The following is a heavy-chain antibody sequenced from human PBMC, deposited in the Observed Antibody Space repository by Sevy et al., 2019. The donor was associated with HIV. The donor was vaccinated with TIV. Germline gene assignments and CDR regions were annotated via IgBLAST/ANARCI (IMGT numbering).Heavy chain of an antibody. Sequence: SETLSLTCTVSGYSIIGDYYWGWIRKPPGKGLEWIVHIYHSGSTYYNPSLDSRVTPSVDTSKNQFSLRLSSVTAADTAIYYCARVKLRGAYYYDFWGQGTLVTVSS. V-gene: IGHV4-38-2*02. J-gene: IGHJ4*02. CDR3: ARVKLRGAYYYDF. CDR1: GYSIIGDYY. CDR2: IYHSGST.